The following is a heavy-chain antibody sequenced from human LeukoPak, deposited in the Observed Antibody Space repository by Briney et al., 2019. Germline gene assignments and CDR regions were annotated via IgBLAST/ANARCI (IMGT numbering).Heavy chain of an antibody. CDR3: ARDTVRGYNWFDP. Sequence: GGSLRLSCAASGFTFSSYWMSWVRQAPGKGLEWVANIKQDGSEKYHVDSVKGRFTISRDNAKNSLYLQMNSLRAEDTAVYYCARDTVRGYNWFDPWGQGTLVTVSS. CDR2: IKQDGSEK. J-gene: IGHJ5*02. CDR1: GFTFSSYW. V-gene: IGHV3-7*01. D-gene: IGHD4-17*01.